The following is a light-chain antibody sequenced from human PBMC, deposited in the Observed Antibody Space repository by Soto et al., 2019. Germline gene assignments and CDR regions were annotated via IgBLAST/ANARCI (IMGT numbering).Light chain of an antibody. J-gene: IGKJ3*01. Sequence: DIQMTQSPSSLSASEGDRVTITCRASQSINSFLSWYQQKSGKAPKLLIYDASTLQSGVPSRFSGSGSETEITLTMTNLQPDDFVTYYCQQSYNTPFTFGPETKVSVK. CDR3: QQSYNTPFT. CDR2: DAS. V-gene: IGKV1-39*01. CDR1: QSINSF.